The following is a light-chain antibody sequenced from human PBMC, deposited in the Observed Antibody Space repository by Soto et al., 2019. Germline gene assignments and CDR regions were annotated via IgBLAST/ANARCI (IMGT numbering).Light chain of an antibody. CDR3: QQSSNWPLVT. CDR2: AAS. J-gene: IGKJ4*01. CDR1: QSVGSY. V-gene: IGKV3-11*01. Sequence: DIVLTQSPATLSLSPGERATLSCRASQSVGSYLAWYQHKPGQAPRLLIYAASNRATGIPARFSGSGSGTDFTLTVRSLEPADSAVYYCQQSSNWPLVTFGRGTKVEIK.